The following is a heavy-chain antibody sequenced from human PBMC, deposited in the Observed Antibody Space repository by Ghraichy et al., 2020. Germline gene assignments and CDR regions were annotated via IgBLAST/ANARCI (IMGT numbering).Heavy chain of an antibody. Sequence: GESLNISCAASGFTFSSYAMSWVRQAPGKGLEWVSAISGSGGSTYYADSVKGRFTISRDNSKNTLYLQMNSLRAEDTAVYYCAKDAGALHSSWYYYNSHFDYWGQGTLVTVSS. CDR1: GFTFSSYA. J-gene: IGHJ4*02. CDR3: AKDAGALHSSWYYYNSHFDY. V-gene: IGHV3-23*01. CDR2: ISGSGGST. D-gene: IGHD6-13*01.